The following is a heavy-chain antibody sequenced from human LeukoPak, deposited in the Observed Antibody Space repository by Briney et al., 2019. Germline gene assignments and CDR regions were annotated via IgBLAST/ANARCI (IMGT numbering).Heavy chain of an antibody. CDR2: ISGSGGST. J-gene: IGHJ4*02. D-gene: IGHD5-24*01. CDR1: GFTFSSYA. Sequence: GGSLRLCCAASGFTFSSYAMSWVRQAPGKGLEWVSAISGSGGSTYYADSVKGRFTISRDNSKNTLYLQMNSLRAEDTAVYYCAKDLETWLQLLPYFDYWGQGTLVTVSS. V-gene: IGHV3-23*01. CDR3: AKDLETWLQLLPYFDY.